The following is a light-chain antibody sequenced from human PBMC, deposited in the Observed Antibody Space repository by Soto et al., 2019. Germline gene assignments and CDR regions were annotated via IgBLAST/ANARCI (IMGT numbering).Light chain of an antibody. Sequence: DIPMTQSPSSLSASVGDRVTITCRASQGINNYVAGYQQKPGKPPKLLIYAASTLQSGVPSRFSGSGSGTDFTLTITSLQPEYVATYSCQKYSSVPVFGHGTKVDIK. CDR3: QKYSSVPV. CDR1: QGINNY. V-gene: IGKV1-27*01. J-gene: IGKJ3*01. CDR2: AAS.